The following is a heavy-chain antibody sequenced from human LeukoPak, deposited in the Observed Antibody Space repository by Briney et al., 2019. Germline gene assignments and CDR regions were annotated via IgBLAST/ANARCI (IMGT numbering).Heavy chain of an antibody. CDR1: GFTFSSYA. CDR2: IIPIFGTA. Sequence: GGSLRLSCAASGFTFSSYAISWVRQAPGQGLEWMGGIIPIFGTANYAQKFQGRVAITTDESTSTAYMELSSLRSEDTAVYYCARARGDFWSGYYINYYYYYMDVWGKGTTVTVSS. D-gene: IGHD3-3*01. CDR3: ARARGDFWSGYYINYYYYYMDV. V-gene: IGHV1-69*05. J-gene: IGHJ6*03.